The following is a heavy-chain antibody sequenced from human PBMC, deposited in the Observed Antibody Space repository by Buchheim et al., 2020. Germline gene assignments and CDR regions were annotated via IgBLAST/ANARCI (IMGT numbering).Heavy chain of an antibody. V-gene: IGHV3-48*01. CDR2: ISSSSTI. J-gene: IGHJ5*02. CDR1: GFTFSSYS. Sequence: EVQLVESGGSLVQPGGSLRLSCAASGFTFSSYSMNWVRQAPGKGLEWVSYISSSSTIYYADSVKGRFTISRDNANNSLYLQMNSLRAEDTAVYYCAREMLDSSGYYRNWFDPWGQGTL. CDR3: AREMLDSSGYYRNWFDP. D-gene: IGHD3-22*01.